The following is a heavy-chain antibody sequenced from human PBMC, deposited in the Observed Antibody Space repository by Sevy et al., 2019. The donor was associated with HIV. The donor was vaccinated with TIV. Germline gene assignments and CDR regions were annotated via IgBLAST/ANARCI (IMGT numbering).Heavy chain of an antibody. CDR1: GGPFSSYA. D-gene: IGHD5-12*01. CDR3: ARHSGYHLRAPSDY. Sequence: ASVKVSCKASGGPFSSYAVSWVRQAPGQGLEWMGGIIPMFGTTNYAQKFQGRVTITADQLPTTAYMELTSLISEDTAVYYCARHSGYHLRAPSDYWGQGTLVTVSS. CDR2: IIPMFGTT. J-gene: IGHJ4*02. V-gene: IGHV1-69*13.